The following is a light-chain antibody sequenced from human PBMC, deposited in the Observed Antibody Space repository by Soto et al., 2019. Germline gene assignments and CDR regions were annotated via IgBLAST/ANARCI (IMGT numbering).Light chain of an antibody. CDR1: YSDVGSYNL. V-gene: IGLV2-23*01. Sequence: QSVLTQPASVSGSPGQSITISCTGTYSDVGSYNLVSWFQQYPGTAPKLIIYEDNKRPSGVSNRFSGSKSGNTASLTISGLRAEDEADYYCYSYAGSSTGVFGGGTKLTVL. CDR3: YSYAGSSTGV. CDR2: EDN. J-gene: IGLJ3*02.